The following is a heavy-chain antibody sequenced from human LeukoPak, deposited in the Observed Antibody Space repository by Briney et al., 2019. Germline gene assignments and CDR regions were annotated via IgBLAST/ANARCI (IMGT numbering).Heavy chain of an antibody. V-gene: IGHV3-7*01. Sequence: GGSLRLSCAASGFTFSASWVTWVRQAPGEGLGWVANIKDNGRGEYYVAPVTGRFTVSRDNSKNSVYLKMTSLRAEDTAVYYCARDGSRGWDYWGQGTLVTVSS. CDR3: ARDGSRGWDY. J-gene: IGHJ4*02. CDR2: IKDNGRGE. D-gene: IGHD1-26*01. CDR1: GFTFSASW.